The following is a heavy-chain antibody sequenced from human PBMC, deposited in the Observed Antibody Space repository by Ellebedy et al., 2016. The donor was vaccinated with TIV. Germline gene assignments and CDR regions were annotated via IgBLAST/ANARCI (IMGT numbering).Heavy chain of an antibody. V-gene: IGHV3-23*01. CDR1: GFTFSSYA. D-gene: IGHD3-3*02. Sequence: GESLKISXEASGFTFSSYAMSWLRQAPGKGLEWVSVFGGRSTTTYNADSVKGRFTISRDNSKNTLFLQMNSLRGDDTARYYCAKISPTHRGAFDIWGQGTMVTVSS. CDR3: AKISPTHRGAFDI. CDR2: FGGRSTTT. J-gene: IGHJ3*02.